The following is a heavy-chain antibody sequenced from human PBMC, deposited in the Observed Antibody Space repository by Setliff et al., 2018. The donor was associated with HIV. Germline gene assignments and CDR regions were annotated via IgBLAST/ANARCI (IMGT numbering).Heavy chain of an antibody. CDR1: GGSFSGHY. CDR3: ARGRRGWLVTSLDY. J-gene: IGHJ4*02. CDR2: INHSGST. V-gene: IGHV4-34*01. Sequence: ASETLSLTCAVYGGSFSGHYWSWIRQPPGKGLEWIGEINHSGSTNYNPSLKSRVTISVDTSKNQFSLKLSSVTVADTAVYYCARGRRGWLVTSLDYWGLETLVTVSS. D-gene: IGHD3-22*01.